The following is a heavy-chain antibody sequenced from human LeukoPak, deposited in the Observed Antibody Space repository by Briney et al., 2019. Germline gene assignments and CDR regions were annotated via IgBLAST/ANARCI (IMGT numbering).Heavy chain of an antibody. CDR3: AAGSAPYYMDV. V-gene: IGHV1-2*02. J-gene: IGHJ6*03. CDR2: INPNSGGT. CDR1: GYTFTGYY. D-gene: IGHD2-15*01. Sequence: ASVKVSCKASGYTFTGYYMHWVRQAPGQGLEWMGWINPNSGGTNYARKFQGRVTMTRDTSIGTAYMELSRLRSDDTAVYYCAAGSAPYYMDVWGKGTTVTISS.